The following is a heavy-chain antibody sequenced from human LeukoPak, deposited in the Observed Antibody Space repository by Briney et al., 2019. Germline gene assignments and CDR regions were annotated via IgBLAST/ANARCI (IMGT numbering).Heavy chain of an antibody. V-gene: IGHV4-59*01. CDR1: GGSISSYY. J-gene: IGHJ6*03. D-gene: IGHD4-17*01. Sequence: SETLSLTCTVSGGSISSYYWSWLRQPPGKGLEWIGYIYYSGSTNYNPSLKSRVTISVDTSKNQFSLKLSSVTAADTAVYYCARGLQNYGDAQGPFDYYYYMDVWGKGTTVTVSS. CDR2: IYYSGST. CDR3: ARGLQNYGDAQGPFDYYYYMDV.